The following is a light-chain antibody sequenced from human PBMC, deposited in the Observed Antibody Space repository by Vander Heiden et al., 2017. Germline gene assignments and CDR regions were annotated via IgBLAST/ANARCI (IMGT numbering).Light chain of an antibody. V-gene: IGLV2-14*01. Sequence: QSALTHPASVSGSPGQSITISCTGTSSDVGGYNYVSWYQQHPGNAPKLMIYEVSNRPSGVSNRFSGSKSGNTASLTISGLQAEDEADYYCSSYTSSSTLVVFGGGTKLTVL. CDR3: SSYTSSSTLVV. J-gene: IGLJ2*01. CDR2: EVS. CDR1: SSDVGGYNY.